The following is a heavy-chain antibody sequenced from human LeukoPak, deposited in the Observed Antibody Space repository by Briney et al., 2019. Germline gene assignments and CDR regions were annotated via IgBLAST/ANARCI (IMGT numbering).Heavy chain of an antibody. CDR2: ISGSGGTT. CDR3: ARAYGSGPSNYCDY. J-gene: IGHJ4*02. Sequence: GGSLRLSCAASGFTFSSYAMSWVRQAPGKGLEWVSAISGSGGTTNYADSVKGRFTISRDNSRNTLYLQMNSLRADDTAVYYCARAYGSGPSNYCDYWGQGTLVTVSS. V-gene: IGHV3-23*01. D-gene: IGHD3-10*01. CDR1: GFTFSSYA.